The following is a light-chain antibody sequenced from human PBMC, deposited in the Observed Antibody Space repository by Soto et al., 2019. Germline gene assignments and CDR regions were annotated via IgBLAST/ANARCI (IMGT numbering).Light chain of an antibody. J-gene: IGLJ2*01. V-gene: IGLV2-23*02. CDR1: SSDVGSHNL. CDR2: EVN. CDR3: CPHVDITPWTGV. Sequence: QSALTQPASVSGSPGQSITISCTGTSSDVGSHNLVSWYQQHPGKAPKFMIYEVNKRPSGVSNRFSGSKSGNTASLTISGLRPEAEADDYGCPHVDITPWTGVFGGGTKLTVL.